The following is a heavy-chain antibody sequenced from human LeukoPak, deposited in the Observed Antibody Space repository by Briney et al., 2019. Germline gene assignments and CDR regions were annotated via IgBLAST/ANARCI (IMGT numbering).Heavy chain of an antibody. Sequence: ASVKVSCKASGYTFTSYAMHWVRQAPGQRLEWMGWTNAGNGNTKYSQKFQGRVTITRDTSASTAYMELSSLRSEDTAVYYCAREATGAGLNWFDPWAQGTLVTVSS. J-gene: IGHJ5*02. V-gene: IGHV1-3*01. CDR1: GYTFTSYA. CDR3: AREATGAGLNWFDP. D-gene: IGHD3-10*01. CDR2: TNAGNGNT.